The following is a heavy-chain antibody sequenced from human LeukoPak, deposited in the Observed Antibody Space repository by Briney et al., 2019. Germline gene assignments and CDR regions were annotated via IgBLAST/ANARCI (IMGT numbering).Heavy chain of an antibody. J-gene: IGHJ4*02. CDR2: IWYGKNDK. Sequence: GRSLRLSCAASGFTFSKFGMHWVRQAPGKGLEWVAAIWYGKNDKYYADSLKGRFTISRDNSKNTLYLQMNSLRPEDTAVYYCAKGGSNNWSFDNWGQGTLVTVSS. CDR1: GFTFSKFG. V-gene: IGHV3-30*18. D-gene: IGHD1-1*01. CDR3: AKGGSNNWSFDN.